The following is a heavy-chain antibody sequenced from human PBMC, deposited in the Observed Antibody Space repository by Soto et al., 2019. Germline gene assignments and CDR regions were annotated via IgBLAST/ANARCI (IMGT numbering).Heavy chain of an antibody. J-gene: IGHJ4*02. CDR1: GDSISDTIYY. V-gene: IGHV4-39*01. D-gene: IGHD6-19*01. Sequence: SETLSLTCRVSGDSISDTIYYWGWVRQSPGKGLEWIGSIHYSGTTQFHPSLKTRVTISVDTSNNEFSLRLRSVTAADTAVYFCARHLKEVADAMEYWGQGLPVTVSS. CDR3: ARHLKEVADAMEY. CDR2: IHYSGTT.